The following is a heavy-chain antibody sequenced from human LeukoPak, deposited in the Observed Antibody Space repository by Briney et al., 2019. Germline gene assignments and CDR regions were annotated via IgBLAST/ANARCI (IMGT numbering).Heavy chain of an antibody. V-gene: IGHV3-30*03. Sequence: GGSLRLSCAASGFTFSSYGMHWVRQAPGKGLEWVAVISYDGSNKYYADSVKGRFTISRDNSKNTLYLQMNSLRAEDTAVYYCASLGTTDYWGQGTLVTVSS. CDR3: ASLGTTDY. J-gene: IGHJ4*02. D-gene: IGHD4-17*01. CDR2: ISYDGSNK. CDR1: GFTFSSYG.